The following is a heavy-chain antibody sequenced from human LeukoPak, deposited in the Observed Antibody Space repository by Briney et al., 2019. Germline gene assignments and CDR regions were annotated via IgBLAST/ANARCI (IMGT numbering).Heavy chain of an antibody. D-gene: IGHD2-21*01. CDR2: ISTYSGHT. Sequence: ASVKVSCRASGYTFSTYDISWVRQAPGQGLEWMGWISTYSGHTNYALKFQGGVTMTTDTSTNTAYMELRSLRSDDTAVYYCAGGGGDWCMDVWGKGTTVTVSS. V-gene: IGHV1-18*01. J-gene: IGHJ6*03. CDR1: GYTFSTYD. CDR3: AGGGGDWCMDV.